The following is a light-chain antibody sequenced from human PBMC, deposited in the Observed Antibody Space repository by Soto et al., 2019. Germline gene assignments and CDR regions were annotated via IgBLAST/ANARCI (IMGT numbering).Light chain of an antibody. V-gene: IGLV1-40*01. J-gene: IGLJ2*01. CDR2: GNS. CDR1: SSNIGAGYD. CDR3: QSYDSSLSGVV. Sequence: QLVLTQPPSVSGAPGQRGTISCTGSSSNIGAGYDVHWYQQLPGTAPKLLIYGNSNRPSGVPDRFSGSKSGTSASLAITGLQAEDEADYYCQSYDSSLSGVVFGGGTKVTVL.